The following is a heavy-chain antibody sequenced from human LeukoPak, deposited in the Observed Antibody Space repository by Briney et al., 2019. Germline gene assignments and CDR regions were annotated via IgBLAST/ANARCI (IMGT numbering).Heavy chain of an antibody. V-gene: IGHV3-66*01. Sequence: GGSLRLSCAVSGFTVSGNYMSWVRQPPGKGLEWVSIIYSGGSTYYADSVKGRFTISRDNSKNTLYLQMNSLRAEDTAVYYCARVGYTGTWYSSPPFDYWGQGTLVTVSS. D-gene: IGHD6-13*01. J-gene: IGHJ4*02. CDR2: IYSGGST. CDR3: ARVGYTGTWYSSPPFDY. CDR1: GFTVSGNY.